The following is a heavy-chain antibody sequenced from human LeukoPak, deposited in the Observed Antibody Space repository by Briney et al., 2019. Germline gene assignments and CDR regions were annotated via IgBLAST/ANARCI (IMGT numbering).Heavy chain of an antibody. Sequence: CXVSGGSISSSSYYWGWIRQPPGTGLEWIEEIYHSGSTNYNRSLKSRITISVKKAKKQFTLQQRSVTAANRARYXXXXXXXXXXXXXXYVGYFDYWGQGTLVTVSS. D-gene: IGHD5-12*01. V-gene: IGHV4-39*01. CDR2: IYHSGST. CDR3: XXXXXXXXXXXXYVGYFDY. CDR1: GGSISSSSYY. J-gene: IGHJ4*02.